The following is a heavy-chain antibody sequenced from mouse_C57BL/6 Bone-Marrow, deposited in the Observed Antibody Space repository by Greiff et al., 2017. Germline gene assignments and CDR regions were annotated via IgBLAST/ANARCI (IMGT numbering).Heavy chain of an antibody. D-gene: IGHD3-3*01. CDR3: ARRGTSWYFDV. Sequence: EVHLVESGGDLVKPGGSLKLSCAASGFTFSSYGMSWVRQTPDKRLEWVATISSGGSYTSYPDSVKGRFTISRDNAKNTLYLQMSSLKSEDTAMYYCARRGTSWYFDVWGTGTTVTVSS. CDR1: GFTFSSYG. J-gene: IGHJ1*03. CDR2: ISSGGSYT. V-gene: IGHV5-6*01.